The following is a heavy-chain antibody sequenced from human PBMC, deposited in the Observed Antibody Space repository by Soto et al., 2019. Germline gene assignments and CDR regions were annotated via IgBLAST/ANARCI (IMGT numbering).Heavy chain of an antibody. V-gene: IGHV3-74*03. CDR3: VRVDTGSYDWFDP. J-gene: IGHJ5*02. Sequence: EVQLVESGGGLVQPGGSLRLSCAASQFALSRYWMHWVRQAPGKGLMWVSRINSDGSRTTYADSVKGRFTISRDNAKNKLFLQMNRLRAEDSAVYYCVRVDTGSYDWFDPWGQGTLVTVSS. D-gene: IGHD1-26*01. CDR2: INSDGSRT. CDR1: QFALSRYW.